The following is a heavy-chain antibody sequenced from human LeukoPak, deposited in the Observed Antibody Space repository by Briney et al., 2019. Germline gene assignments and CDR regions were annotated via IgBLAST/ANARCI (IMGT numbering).Heavy chain of an antibody. Sequence: GGSLRLSCAASGFTFSNYWMSWVRQAPGKGLEWVANIKRDGSEKYYVDSVKGRFTISRDNAKNSMYLQMDSLRAEDTAVYYCARVLRGSDSAFDMWGHGTMVTVSS. CDR3: ARVLRGSDSAFDM. CDR2: IKRDGSEK. V-gene: IGHV3-7*04. D-gene: IGHD1-26*01. J-gene: IGHJ3*02. CDR1: GFTFSNYW.